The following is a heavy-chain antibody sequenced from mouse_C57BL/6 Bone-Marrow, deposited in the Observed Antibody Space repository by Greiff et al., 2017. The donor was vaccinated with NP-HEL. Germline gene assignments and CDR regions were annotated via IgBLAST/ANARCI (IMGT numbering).Heavy chain of an antibody. D-gene: IGHD1-1*01. CDR1: GYTFTSYW. CDR3: ARSLITTVVATDY. V-gene: IGHV1-64*01. Sequence: QVQLQQPGAELVKPGASVKLSCTASGYTFTSYWMHWVKQRPGQGLEWIGMIHPNSGSTTSPYKFKSKATLTVDKSSSTAYMQLSSLTSEDSAVYYCARSLITTVVATDYWGQGTTLTVSS. J-gene: IGHJ2*01. CDR2: IHPNSGST.